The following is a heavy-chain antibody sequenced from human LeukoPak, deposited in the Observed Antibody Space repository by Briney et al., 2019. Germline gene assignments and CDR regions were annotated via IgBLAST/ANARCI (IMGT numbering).Heavy chain of an antibody. V-gene: IGHV4-34*01. J-gene: IGHJ4*02. CDR3: ARRRYYFDY. CDR2: INHSGST. Sequence: SETLSLTCAVYGGSFSGYYWSWIRQPPGKGLEWIGEINHSGSTNYNPSLKSRVTISVDTSKNQFSLKLSSVTAADTAVYYCARRRYYFDYWGQGTLVTVSS. CDR1: GGSFSGYY.